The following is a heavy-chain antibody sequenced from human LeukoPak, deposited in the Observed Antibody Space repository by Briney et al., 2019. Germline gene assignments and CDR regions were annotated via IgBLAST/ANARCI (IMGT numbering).Heavy chain of an antibody. V-gene: IGHV4-59*01. Sequence: SETLSLTCTVSGGSINSYYWSWIRQPPGKGLEWIGYIYYSGSTNYNPSLKSLVTISVDTSKNQFSLKLSSVTAADTAVYYCARGRGGGGSSNNWFDPWGQGTLVTVSS. D-gene: IGHD2-15*01. CDR3: ARGRGGGGSSNNWFDP. J-gene: IGHJ5*02. CDR1: GGSINSYY. CDR2: IYYSGST.